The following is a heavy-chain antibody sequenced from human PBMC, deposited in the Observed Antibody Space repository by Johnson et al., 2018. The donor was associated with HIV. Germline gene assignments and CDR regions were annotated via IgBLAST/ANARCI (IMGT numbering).Heavy chain of an antibody. D-gene: IGHD6-19*01. CDR1: GFTVSTNY. CDR2: IYSGDTT. J-gene: IGHJ3*02. Sequence: VQLVESGGGVVQPGRSLRLSCAASGFTVSTNYMSWIRQAPGKGLEWVSVIYSGDTTYYAGSVKGRFTISRDNSKNTLYLQMNSLRAEDTAVYYCAKRGSGWPSDAFDIWGQGTMVTVSS. CDR3: AKRGSGWPSDAFDI. V-gene: IGHV3-66*04.